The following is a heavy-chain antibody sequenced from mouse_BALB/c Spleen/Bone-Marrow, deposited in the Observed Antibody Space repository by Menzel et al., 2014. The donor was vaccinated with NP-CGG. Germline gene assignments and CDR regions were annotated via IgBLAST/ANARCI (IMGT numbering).Heavy chain of an antibody. D-gene: IGHD2-3*01. V-gene: IGHV14-3*02. CDR3: VRGHGCYVGYYFDN. CDR2: IDPANGNT. CDR1: GFNIKDTY. J-gene: IGHJ2*01. Sequence: EVHLVESGAEPVKPGASVKLSCTASGFNIKDTYMHWVKQRPEQGLEWIGRIDPANGNTKYDPKFQGKVTITADTSSNTAYLLLSGLTSEDTAVYYCVRGHGCYVGYYFDNWGQGTTLTVSS.